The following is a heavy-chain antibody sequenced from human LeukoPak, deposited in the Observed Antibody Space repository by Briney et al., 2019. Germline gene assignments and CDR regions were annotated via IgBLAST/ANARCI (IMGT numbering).Heavy chain of an antibody. J-gene: IGHJ4*02. CDR1: GFTFSSYG. V-gene: IGHV3-30*18. CDR3: AKERYSSSWYVLDY. D-gene: IGHD6-13*01. CDR2: ISYDGSNK. Sequence: PGGSLRLSCAASGFTFSSYGMHWVRQAPGKGLEWVAVISYDGSNKYYADSVKGRFTISRDNSKNTLYLQMNSLRAEDTAVYYCAKERYSSSWYVLDYWGQGTLVTVSS.